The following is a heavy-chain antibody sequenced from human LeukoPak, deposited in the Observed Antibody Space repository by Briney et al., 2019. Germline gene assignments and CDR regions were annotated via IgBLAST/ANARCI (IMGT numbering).Heavy chain of an antibody. CDR2: ISYDGSNK. J-gene: IGHJ3*02. CDR1: GFTFSSYA. Sequence: SGRSLRLSGAASGFTFSSYAMHWVRQAPGKGLEWAAVISYDGSNKYYADSVKGRFTISRDNSKNTLYLQMNSLRAEDTAVYYCARDHHDAFDIWGQGTMVTVSS. CDR3: ARDHHDAFDI. V-gene: IGHV3-30-3*01.